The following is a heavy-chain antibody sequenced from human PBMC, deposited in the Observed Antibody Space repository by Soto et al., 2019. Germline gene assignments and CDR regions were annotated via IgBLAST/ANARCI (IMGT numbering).Heavy chain of an antibody. V-gene: IGHV1-46*01. Sequence: ASVKVSCKASGYTFSSYHMHWVRQAPGQGLEWMGVINPFYGETRYAQKFQGRVTMTSDTSTSTVYMELSSLRSEDTAVYYCARARGISFGYNYFDHWGQGTLVTVSS. CDR1: GYTFSSYH. CDR2: INPFYGET. J-gene: IGHJ5*02. D-gene: IGHD5-18*01. CDR3: ARARGISFGYNYFDH.